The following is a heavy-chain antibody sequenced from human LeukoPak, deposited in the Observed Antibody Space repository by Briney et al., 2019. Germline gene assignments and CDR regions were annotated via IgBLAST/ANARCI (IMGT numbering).Heavy chain of an antibody. CDR3: ARVHSSSNAFDI. CDR1: GGSISSYY. CDR2: IYYSGST. D-gene: IGHD6-6*01. Sequence: SETLSLTCTVSGGSISSYYWSWIRQPPGKGLEWIGYIYYSGSTNYNPSLKSRVTISVDTSKNQFSLKLSSVTAADTAVYYCARVHSSSNAFDIWGQGTMVTVSS. J-gene: IGHJ3*02. V-gene: IGHV4-59*01.